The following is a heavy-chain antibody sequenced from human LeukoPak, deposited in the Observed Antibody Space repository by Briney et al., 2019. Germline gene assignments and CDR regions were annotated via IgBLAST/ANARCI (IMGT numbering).Heavy chain of an antibody. J-gene: IGHJ5*01. V-gene: IGHV4-39*07. Sequence: SETLSLTCSVSGDSISRSSYYWGWIRQAPGEGLEWIGTIYYDGSTYHNPSLKSRVTISVDASKNQFSLKLRSVTAADTAVYYGTRDSQLEWFYSWGQGTLVTVSS. CDR1: GDSISRSSYY. D-gene: IGHD3-10*01. CDR2: IYYDGST. CDR3: TRDSQLEWFYS.